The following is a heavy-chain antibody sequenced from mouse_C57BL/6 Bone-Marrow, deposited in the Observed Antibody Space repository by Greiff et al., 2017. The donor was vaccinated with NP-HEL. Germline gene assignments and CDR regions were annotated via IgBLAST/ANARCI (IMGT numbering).Heavy chain of an antibody. Sequence: EVQLQQSGPELVKPGASVKMSCKASGYTFTDYNMHWVKQSHGKSLEWIGYINPNNGGTSYNQKFKGKATLTVNKSSSTAYMELRSLTSEDSAVYYCARPYYSSLYYFDYWGQGTTLTVSS. CDR3: ARPYYSSLYYFDY. CDR2: INPNNGGT. D-gene: IGHD2-5*01. CDR1: GYTFTDYN. V-gene: IGHV1-22*01. J-gene: IGHJ2*01.